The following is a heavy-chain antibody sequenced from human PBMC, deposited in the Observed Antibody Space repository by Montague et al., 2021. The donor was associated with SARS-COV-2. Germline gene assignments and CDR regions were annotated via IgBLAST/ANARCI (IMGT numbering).Heavy chain of an antibody. V-gene: IGHV4-59*01. D-gene: IGHD3-22*01. Sequence: SETLSLTCTVSGATISSDYWSWIRQSPGKGLEWIGYMSYSGSATYNPSLESRVAISRDTSKNQFSLTLIPATAADTAIYYCARTSDPSNFDSTGYYGAFDVWGQGKTVLVSS. CDR1: GATISSDY. J-gene: IGHJ3*01. CDR3: ARTSDPSNFDSTGYYGAFDV. CDR2: MSYSGSA.